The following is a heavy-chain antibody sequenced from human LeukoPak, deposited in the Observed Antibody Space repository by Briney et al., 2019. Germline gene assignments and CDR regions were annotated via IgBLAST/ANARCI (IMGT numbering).Heavy chain of an antibody. CDR3: ARHMPYYYDSSGYTALGDY. Sequence: GESLKISCKGSGYSFASYWIGWVRQMPGKGLEWMGIIYPGDSDTRYSPSFQGQVTISADKSISTAYLQWSSLKASDTATYYCARHMPYYYDSSGYTALGDYWGQGTLVTVSS. CDR2: IYPGDSDT. D-gene: IGHD3-22*01. V-gene: IGHV5-51*01. J-gene: IGHJ4*02. CDR1: GYSFASYW.